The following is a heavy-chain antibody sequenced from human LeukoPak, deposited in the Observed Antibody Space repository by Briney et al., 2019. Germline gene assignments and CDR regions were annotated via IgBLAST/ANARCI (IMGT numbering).Heavy chain of an antibody. D-gene: IGHD3-16*01. CDR3: AKAYAYHFDY. CDR2: IRYDGSAA. J-gene: IGHJ4*02. Sequence: GGSLRLSCAASGFTFRNYGMHWVRQAPGKGLEWVAFIRYDGSAAYYADSVKGRFTFSRDNSRNTLDLQMNSLRPEDTAVFYCAKAYAYHFDYWGQGTLVTVSS. V-gene: IGHV3-30*02. CDR1: GFTFRNYG.